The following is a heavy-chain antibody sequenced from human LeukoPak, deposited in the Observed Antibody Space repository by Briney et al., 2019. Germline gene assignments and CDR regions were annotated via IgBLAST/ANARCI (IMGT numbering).Heavy chain of an antibody. CDR3: ARGDYYDSSGCFIDAFDI. D-gene: IGHD3-22*01. Sequence: GGSLRLSCAASGFTFSRYWMSWVRQAPGKGLEWVGNIRQDGSAKYYLDSVKGRFTISRDNAKNSLYLQMNSLRAEDTAVYYCARGDYYDSSGCFIDAFDIWGQGTKVTVSS. V-gene: IGHV3-7*04. CDR2: IRQDGSAK. J-gene: IGHJ3*02. CDR1: GFTFSRYW.